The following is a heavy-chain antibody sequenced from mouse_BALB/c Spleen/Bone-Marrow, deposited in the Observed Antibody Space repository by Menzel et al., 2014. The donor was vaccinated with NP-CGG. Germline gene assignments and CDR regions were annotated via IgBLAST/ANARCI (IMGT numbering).Heavy chain of an antibody. CDR1: GYAFSLYW. CDR2: IYPGDDDT. V-gene: IGHV1-80*01. Sequence: VQLQESGAELVRPGSSVKISCKASGYAFSLYWVNWVKQRPGQGLEWIGQIYPGDDDTDYNGKFKGKATLTADRSSSSVYMQLGSLTSEDSAVYFCARGGISIDYWGHGTTLTVSS. J-gene: IGHJ2*01. CDR3: ARGGISIDY.